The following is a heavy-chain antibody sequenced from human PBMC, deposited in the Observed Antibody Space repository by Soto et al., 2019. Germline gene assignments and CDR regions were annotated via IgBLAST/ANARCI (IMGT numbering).Heavy chain of an antibody. CDR2: IYYSGST. Sequence: PSETLSLTCTVSGGSISSSSYYWGWIRQPPGKGLEWIGSIYYSGSTYYNPSLKSRVTISVDTSKNQFSLKLSSVTAADTAVYYFARLLNSVEFLRFLEWNKSENWFDPWGQGTLVTVPS. V-gene: IGHV4-39*01. D-gene: IGHD3-3*01. CDR1: GGSISSSSYY. CDR3: ARLLNSVEFLRFLEWNKSENWFDP. J-gene: IGHJ5*02.